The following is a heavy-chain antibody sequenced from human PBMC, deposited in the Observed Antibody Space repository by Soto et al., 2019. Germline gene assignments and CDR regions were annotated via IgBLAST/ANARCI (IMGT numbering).Heavy chain of an antibody. CDR3: ARDRRDDHYDSSEGWFDP. Sequence: ASVKGSCKASGYSFTSDYMHWVRQAPGQGLEWMGIINPSGGSTSYAQKFQGRVTMTRDTSTSTVYMELSSLRSEDTAVYYCARDRRDDHYDSSEGWFDPWGQGTLVTVS. J-gene: IGHJ5*02. D-gene: IGHD3-22*01. CDR1: GYSFTSDY. CDR2: INPSGGST. V-gene: IGHV1-46*01.